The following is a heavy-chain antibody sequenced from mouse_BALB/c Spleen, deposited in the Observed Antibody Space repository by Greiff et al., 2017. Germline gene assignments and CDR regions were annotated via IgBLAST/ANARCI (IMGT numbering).Heavy chain of an antibody. CDR3: ARNKERSTGYAMDY. CDR2: IWGGGST. J-gene: IGHJ4*01. V-gene: IGHV2-6-4*01. Sequence: VMLVESGPGLVAPSQSLSITCTVSGFSLSRYSVHWVRQPPGKGLEWLGMIWGGGSTDYNSALKSRLSISKDNSKSQVFLKMNSLQTDDTAMYYCARNKERSTGYAMDYWGQGTSVTVSS. CDR1: GFSLSRYS. D-gene: IGHD4-1*01.